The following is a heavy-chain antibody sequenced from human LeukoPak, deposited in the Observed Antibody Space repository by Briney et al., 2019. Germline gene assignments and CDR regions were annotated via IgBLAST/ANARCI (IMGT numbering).Heavy chain of an antibody. CDR1: GGSTGGGDYSISSGGYY. Sequence: SQTLSLTCSVSGGSTGGGDYSISSGGYYWSWVRQPPGKGLEWIGHIHQRGSTYYNPSLKSRVTISVDRPKNQVSLKLIAMTAADTAVYYCARIHLQFYYMDVWGKGTTVTVSS. J-gene: IGHJ6*03. CDR3: ARIHLQFYYMDV. CDR2: IHQRGST. V-gene: IGHV4-30-2*01.